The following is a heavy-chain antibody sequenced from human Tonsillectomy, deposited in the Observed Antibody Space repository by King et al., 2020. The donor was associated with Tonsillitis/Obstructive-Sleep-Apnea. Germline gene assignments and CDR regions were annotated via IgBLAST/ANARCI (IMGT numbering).Heavy chain of an antibody. CDR3: AKERGRSSSGPARSFDY. CDR2: ISWNSGNI. CDR1: GFTFDDYA. V-gene: IGHV3-9*01. J-gene: IGHJ4*02. D-gene: IGHD6-6*01. Sequence: QLVQSGGGVVQPGRSLRLSCAASGFTFDDYAMHWVRQAPGKGLEWVSGISWNSGNIGYADSVKGRFTISRDNDKTSLYLQMNSLRAEDTAFYYCAKERGRSSSGPARSFDYWGQGTLVTVSS.